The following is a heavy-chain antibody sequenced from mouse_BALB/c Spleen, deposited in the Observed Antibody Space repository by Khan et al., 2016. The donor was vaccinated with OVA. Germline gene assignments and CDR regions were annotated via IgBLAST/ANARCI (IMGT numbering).Heavy chain of an antibody. J-gene: IGHJ3*01. CDR3: ARSTYRYAFVY. CDR2: IIYTGYT. D-gene: IGHD2-12*01. Sequence: EVHLQESGPSLVKPSQTLSLTCSFTGAPITSGYWNWIRKFPENKLEYMGYIIYTGYTYYNPSLQSRISITRHTSKNQYYLQLNSVTDEDTATYYCARSTYRYAFVYWGQGTLVTVSA. CDR1: GAPITSGY. V-gene: IGHV3-8*02.